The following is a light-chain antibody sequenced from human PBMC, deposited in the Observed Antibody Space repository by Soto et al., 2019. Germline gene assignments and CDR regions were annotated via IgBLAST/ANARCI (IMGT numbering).Light chain of an antibody. CDR2: GAS. CDR1: ESVSSSY. Sequence: EIVLTQSPGTLSLSPGERATLSCSASESVSSSYLAWYQQKPGQAPRLLIYGASSRATGIPDRFSGSGSGTEFTLTISSLQSEDFAVYYCQQYNNWPPWTFGQGTKVDIK. J-gene: IGKJ1*01. CDR3: QQYNNWPPWT. V-gene: IGKV3-20*01.